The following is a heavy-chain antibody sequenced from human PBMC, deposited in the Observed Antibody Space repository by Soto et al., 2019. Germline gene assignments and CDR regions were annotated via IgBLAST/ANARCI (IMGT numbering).Heavy chain of an antibody. CDR3: AGAPYVEMATTNCDY. CDR1: GGTFSSYD. J-gene: IGHJ4*02. CDR2: IIPIFGTA. V-gene: IGHV1-69*12. Sequence: QVQLVQSEAEVKKPGSSVKVSCKASGGTFSSYDISWVRHAPGQGLEWMGGIIPIFGTANYAQKFQGRVTITADESTSTAYMELGSLRSEDTAMYYCAGAPYVEMATTNCDYLGEGILVTVSS. D-gene: IGHD5-12*01.